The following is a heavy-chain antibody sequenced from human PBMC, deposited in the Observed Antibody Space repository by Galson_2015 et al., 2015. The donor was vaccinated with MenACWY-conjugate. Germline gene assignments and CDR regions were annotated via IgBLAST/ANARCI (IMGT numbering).Heavy chain of an antibody. CDR2: IDWDDDK. J-gene: IGHJ1*01. V-gene: IGHV2-70*11. D-gene: IGHD1-1*01. Sequence: PALGKPTQTLTLPCTFSGFSLSTRGMCVSWIRQSPGKALEWLARIDWDDDKYYSTSLKTRLTISKDTSKNQVVLTMTNMDPVDTATYYCARIRYVPGTRHAEYFQHWGQGTLVTVSS. CDR3: ARIRYVPGTRHAEYFQH. CDR1: GFSLSTRGMC.